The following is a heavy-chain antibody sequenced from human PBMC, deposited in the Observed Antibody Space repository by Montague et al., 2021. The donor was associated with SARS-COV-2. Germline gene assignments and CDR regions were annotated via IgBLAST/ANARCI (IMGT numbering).Heavy chain of an antibody. CDR1: GGSISSGGYY. V-gene: IGHV4-31*03. J-gene: IGHJ3*02. Sequence: TLSLTCTVSGGSISSGGYYWSWIRQHPGKGLEWIGYFYYSGSTYYTPSLKRRVTISVDTSKNQFPLKLSSVTAADTAVYYCARDTGISGAFDIWGQGTMVTGSS. CDR2: FYYSGST. CDR3: ARDTGISGAFDI. D-gene: IGHD2-15*01.